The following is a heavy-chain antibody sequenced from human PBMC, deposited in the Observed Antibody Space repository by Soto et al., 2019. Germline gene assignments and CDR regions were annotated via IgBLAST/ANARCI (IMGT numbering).Heavy chain of an antibody. CDR2: ISGGSNDI. CDR1: PITLSNYS. V-gene: IGHV3-21*01. Sequence: GVTLRRSGVAYPITLSNYSMNWVRQAPGKGLEWVSSISGGSNDISYADSVRGRFTISRDNARDSLYLQMYSLSAEDTAIYFCATSIAAHLGYYTMDVWGQGTTVTVSS. J-gene: IGHJ6*02. D-gene: IGHD6-6*01. CDR3: ATSIAAHLGYYTMDV.